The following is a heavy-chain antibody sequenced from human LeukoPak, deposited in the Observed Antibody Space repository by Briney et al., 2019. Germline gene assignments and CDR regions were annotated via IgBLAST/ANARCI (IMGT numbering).Heavy chain of an antibody. CDR1: GFTFSNYA. J-gene: IGHJ3*02. V-gene: IGHV3-30*01. CDR3: ARFKVGTNTTQKNAFDI. Sequence: GGSLRLSCAASGFTFSNYAMHWVRQAPGKGLEWVAVISFDATKEYFGKSVKGRFTISRDNSKATLYLQMHRLRIEDTALYFCARFKVGTNTTQKNAFDIWGRGTVVAVSS. D-gene: IGHD1-1*01. CDR2: ISFDATKE.